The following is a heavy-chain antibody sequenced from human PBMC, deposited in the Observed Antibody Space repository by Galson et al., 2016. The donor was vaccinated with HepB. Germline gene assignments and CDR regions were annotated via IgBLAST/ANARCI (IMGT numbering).Heavy chain of an antibody. D-gene: IGHD3-16*01. J-gene: IGHJ6*03. CDR2: IYYSGST. CDR1: GGSISSGGYY. Sequence: TLSLTCTVSGGSISSGGYYWSWIRQHPGKGLEWIGYIYYSGSTYYNPSVKSRVTISVDTSKNQFSLKLSSVTAADTAVYYCARVGGYYYNMDVWGKGTTVTVSS. V-gene: IGHV4-31*03. CDR3: ARVGGYYYNMDV.